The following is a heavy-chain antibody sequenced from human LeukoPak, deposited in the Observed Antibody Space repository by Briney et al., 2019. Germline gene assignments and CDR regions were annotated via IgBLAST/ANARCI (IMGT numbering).Heavy chain of an antibody. CDR2: ISGSGGST. J-gene: IGHJ4*02. Sequence: QPGGSLRLSCAASGFTFSSYAMSWVRQAPGKGLEWVSAISGSGGSTYYADSVKGRFTISRDNSKNTLYLQMNGLRAEDTAVYYCAKDAEVEMATTLDYWGQGTLVTVSS. CDR3: AKDAEVEMATTLDY. D-gene: IGHD5-24*01. CDR1: GFTFSSYA. V-gene: IGHV3-23*01.